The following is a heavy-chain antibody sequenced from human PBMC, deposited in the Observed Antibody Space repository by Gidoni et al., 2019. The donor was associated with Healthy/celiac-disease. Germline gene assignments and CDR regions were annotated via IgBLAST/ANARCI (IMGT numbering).Heavy chain of an antibody. CDR3: ARGGYYYGSGSYYKPYAFDI. CDR1: GGSISSYY. V-gene: IGHV4-59*01. CDR2: IYYSGST. Sequence: QVQLQESGTGLVKPSETLSLTCTDSGGSISSYYWRCIRQPPGKGLEWIGYIYYSGSTNYNPPLKCRVTISVDTSKNQFSLKLSSVTAADTAVYYCARGGYYYGSGSYYKPYAFDIWGQGTMVTVSS. J-gene: IGHJ3*02. D-gene: IGHD3-10*01.